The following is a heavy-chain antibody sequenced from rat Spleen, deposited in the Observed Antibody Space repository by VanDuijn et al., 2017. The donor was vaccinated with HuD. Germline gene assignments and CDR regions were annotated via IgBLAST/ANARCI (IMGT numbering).Heavy chain of an antibody. J-gene: IGHJ4*01. CDR2: ISTGGGST. CDR3: ARHGRGERTYYYVMDV. V-gene: IGHV5-25*01. D-gene: IGHD4-3*01. Sequence: EVHLVESGGGLVQPGRSLKLSCVASGFTFSNFYMAWVRQAPTKGLEWVAYISTGGGSTYYGDSVRDRFTISRDNAKSILYLQMDNLKSEDTATYYCARHGRGERTYYYVMDVWGQGVMVTVSS. CDR1: GFTFSNFY.